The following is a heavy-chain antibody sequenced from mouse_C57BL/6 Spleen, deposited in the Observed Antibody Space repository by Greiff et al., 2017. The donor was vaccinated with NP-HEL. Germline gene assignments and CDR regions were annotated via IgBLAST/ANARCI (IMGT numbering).Heavy chain of an antibody. D-gene: IGHD2-1*01. CDR2: ISDGGSDI. Sequence: DVQLQESGGGLVKPGGSLKLSCAASGFTFSSYAMSWVRQTAEKRLEWVATISDGGSDIYYPDNVKGRFIISRDNAKNNLYLQMSHLKSEDTAMYYCARDGVYYGNSWFAYWGQGTLVIVSA. J-gene: IGHJ3*01. V-gene: IGHV5-4*01. CDR3: ARDGVYYGNSWFAY. CDR1: GFTFSSYA.